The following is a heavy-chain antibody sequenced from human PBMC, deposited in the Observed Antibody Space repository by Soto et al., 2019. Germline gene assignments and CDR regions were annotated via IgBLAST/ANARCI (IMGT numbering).Heavy chain of an antibody. J-gene: IGHJ4*02. CDR3: ARRYGGAVDY. CDR1: GGSISSYY. CDR2: IYHSGST. D-gene: IGHD3-10*01. Sequence: QVQLQESGPGLVKPSETLSLTCTVSGGSISSYYWSWIRQPPGKGLEWIGYIYHSGSTNYNPSHKSRVTLSVDTSKNQFSLKLSSVTAADTAVYYCARRYGGAVDYWGQGTLVTVSS. V-gene: IGHV4-59*08.